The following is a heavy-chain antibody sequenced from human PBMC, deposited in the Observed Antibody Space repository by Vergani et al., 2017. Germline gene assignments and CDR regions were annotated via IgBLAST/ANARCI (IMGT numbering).Heavy chain of an antibody. Sequence: EVQLVQSGAEVKKPGESLRISCKGSGYSFTSYWISWVRQMPGKGLEWMGRIDPSDSYTNYSPSFQGHVTISAHKSISTAYLQWSSLKASDTAMYYCARQVAVAGKWWGPYYYYGMDVWGQGTTVTVSS. CDR2: IDPSDSYT. CDR3: ARQVAVAGKWWGPYYYYGMDV. V-gene: IGHV5-10-1*01. D-gene: IGHD6-19*01. CDR1: GYSFTSYW. J-gene: IGHJ6*02.